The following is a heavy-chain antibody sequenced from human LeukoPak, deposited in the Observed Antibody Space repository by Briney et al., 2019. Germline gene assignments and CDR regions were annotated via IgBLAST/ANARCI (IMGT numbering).Heavy chain of an antibody. CDR2: ISFDGSNK. V-gene: IGHV3-30*03. J-gene: IGHJ4*02. D-gene: IGHD5-24*01. Sequence: PGGSLRLSCAASGFTFDDYGMHWVRQAPGKGLEWVAVISFDGSNKYYADSVKGRLTISRDNAKNSLYLQMNSLRVEDTAVYYCARDRGWQQFDYWGQGTMVTVSS. CDR1: GFTFDDYG. CDR3: ARDRGWQQFDY.